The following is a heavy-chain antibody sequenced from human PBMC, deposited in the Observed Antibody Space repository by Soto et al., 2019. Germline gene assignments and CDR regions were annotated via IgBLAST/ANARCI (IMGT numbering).Heavy chain of an antibody. V-gene: IGHV4-4*02. D-gene: IGHD6-13*01. Sequence: PTGKGVEWIGEIYQSGSTNYTPSLKSRITISVDKSKNQFSLKLSSVTAADTAVYYCARRLYNSRHNSFHPWGQGTLVSVS. J-gene: IGHJ5*02. CDR2: IYQSGST. CDR3: ARRLYNSRHNSFHP.